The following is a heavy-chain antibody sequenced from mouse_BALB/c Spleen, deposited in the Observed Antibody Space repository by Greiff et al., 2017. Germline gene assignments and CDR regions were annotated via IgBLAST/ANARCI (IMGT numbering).Heavy chain of an antibody. CDR3: AKEGDYYGSSYDC. D-gene: IGHD1-1*01. Sequence: EVMLVESGGGLVQPGGSRKLSCAASGFTFSSFGMHWVRQAPEKGLEWVAYISSGSSTIYYADTVKGRFTISRDNPKNTLFLQMTSLRSEDTAMYYCAKEGDYYGSSYDCWGQGTTLTVSS. CDR1: GFTFSSFG. V-gene: IGHV5-17*02. CDR2: ISSGSSTI. J-gene: IGHJ2*01.